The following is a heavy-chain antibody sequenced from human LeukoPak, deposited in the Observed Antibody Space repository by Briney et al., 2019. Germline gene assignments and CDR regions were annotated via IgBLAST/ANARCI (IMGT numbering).Heavy chain of an antibody. J-gene: IGHJ4*02. CDR1: GGSISSYY. CDR2: IYYSGST. CDR3: ARRGYYDSSGYLGY. Sequence: SETLSLTCTVSGGSISSYYWSWIRQPPGKGLEWIGYIYYSGSTNYNPSLKSRVTISVDTSKNQFSLKLSSVTAADTAVYYCARRGYYDSSGYLGYWGQGTLVTVSS. V-gene: IGHV4-59*01. D-gene: IGHD3-22*01.